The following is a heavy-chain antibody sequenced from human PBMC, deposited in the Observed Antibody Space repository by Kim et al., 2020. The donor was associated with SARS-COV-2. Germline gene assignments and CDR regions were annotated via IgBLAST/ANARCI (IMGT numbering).Heavy chain of an antibody. J-gene: IGHJ6*02. V-gene: IGHV3-9*01. CDR2: ISWNSGSI. CDR3: AKVSVAGADYYYGMDV. CDR1: GFTFGDYA. Sequence: GGSLRLSCAASGFTFGDYAMHWVRQAPGKGLEWVSGISWNSGSIGYADSVKGRFTISRDNAKNSLYLQMNSLRAEDTALYYCAKVSVAGADYYYGMDVWGQGTTVTVSS. D-gene: IGHD6-19*01.